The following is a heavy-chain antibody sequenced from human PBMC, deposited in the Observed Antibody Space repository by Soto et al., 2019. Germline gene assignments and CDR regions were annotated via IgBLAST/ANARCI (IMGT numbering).Heavy chain of an antibody. J-gene: IGHJ4*02. D-gene: IGHD3-22*01. CDR2: IYPCNSDT. Sequence: GESLKISCKTSGYSFSTYWIGWVRQMPGKGLDWMGIIYPCNSDTRYSPSFQGQVTLSAXXXIXXXYXQXXXLXASDTAMYYCARRDNSGFPDYWGQGTLVTVSS. CDR1: GYSFSTYW. CDR3: ARRDNSGFPDY. V-gene: IGHV5-51*01.